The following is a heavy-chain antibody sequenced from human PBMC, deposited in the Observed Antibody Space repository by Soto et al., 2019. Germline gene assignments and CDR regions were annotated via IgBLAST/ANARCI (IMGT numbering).Heavy chain of an antibody. D-gene: IGHD3-22*01. CDR2: IIPVFGTT. CDR3: ARALEEYYYDNSGYYSGY. Sequence: QVQLVQSGAEVKKPGSWVKVSCKASGGTFSTCAITWVRQAPGQGLEWMGGIIPVFGTTNYAQKFQGRVTITADESTRTAYLELSSLRSEDTVVYYCARALEEYYYDNSGYYSGYWGQGTLVTVSS. CDR1: GGTFSTCA. J-gene: IGHJ4*02. V-gene: IGHV1-69*12.